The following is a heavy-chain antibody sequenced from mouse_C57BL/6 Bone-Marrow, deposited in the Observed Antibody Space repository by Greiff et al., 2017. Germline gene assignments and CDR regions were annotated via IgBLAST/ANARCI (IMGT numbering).Heavy chain of an antibody. J-gene: IGHJ2*01. CDR2: INPNNGGT. V-gene: IGHV1-26*01. Sequence: VQLQQSGPELVKPGASVKISCKASGYTFTDYYMNWVKQSHGKSLEWIGDINPNNGGTSYNQKVKGKATLTVDKSSSTAYMELRSLTSEDSAVYYCARSGYYYGSSYYFDYWGQGTTLTVSS. CDR1: GYTFTDYY. D-gene: IGHD1-1*01. CDR3: ARSGYYYGSSYYFDY.